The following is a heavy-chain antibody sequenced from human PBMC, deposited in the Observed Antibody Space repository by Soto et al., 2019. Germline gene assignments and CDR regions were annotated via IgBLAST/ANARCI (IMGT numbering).Heavy chain of an antibody. CDR2: TYYRSKWDN. V-gene: IGHV6-1*01. D-gene: IGHD5-18*01. CDR3: ARERDTAMVNFMDV. J-gene: IGHJ6*02. Sequence: SQTLSLTCAISGDSVSSNSAAWNWIRRSPSRGLEWLGKTYYRSKWDNDYAESVISRITISPDTSKNLFSLQLSSVTPEDTAVYFCARERDTAMVNFMDVWGQGTTVTVSS. CDR1: GDSVSSNSAA.